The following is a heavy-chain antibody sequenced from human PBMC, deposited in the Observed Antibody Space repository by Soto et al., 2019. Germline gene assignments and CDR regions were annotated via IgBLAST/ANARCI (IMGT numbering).Heavy chain of an antibody. D-gene: IGHD6-13*01. CDR1: GYTFTSYG. J-gene: IGHJ5*02. CDR3: ARTSVYSSTDNWFGP. CDR2: ISAYNGNT. V-gene: IGHV1-18*01. Sequence: QVQLVQSGAEVKKPGASVKVSCKASGYTFTSYGISWVRQSPGQGLEWMGWISAYNGNTNNAQKFQGRVAVTTDTSTSTAYMELMNLRSDDTAVYYCARTSVYSSTDNWFGPWGQGTLVTVSS.